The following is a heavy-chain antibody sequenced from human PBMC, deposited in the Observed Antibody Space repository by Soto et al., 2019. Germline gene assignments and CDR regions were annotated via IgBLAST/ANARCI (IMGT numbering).Heavy chain of an antibody. CDR3: ARLYNWNGYYYGMDV. J-gene: IGHJ6*02. D-gene: IGHD1-20*01. Sequence: SENLSLTCAVSGYSISSSNWWGWIRQPPGKGLEWIGYIYYSGSTYYNPSLKSRVTMSVDTSKNQFSLKLSSVTAVDTAVYYCARLYNWNGYYYGMDVWGQGTTVTVSS. CDR1: GYSISSSNW. V-gene: IGHV4-28*01. CDR2: IYYSGST.